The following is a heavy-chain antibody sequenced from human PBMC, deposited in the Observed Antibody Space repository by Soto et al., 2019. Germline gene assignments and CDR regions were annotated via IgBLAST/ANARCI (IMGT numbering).Heavy chain of an antibody. CDR3: VKDMKWGGMTTIHYFDS. J-gene: IGHJ4*02. D-gene: IGHD4-17*01. CDR1: GFIADDYA. CDR2: ISSNSATI. Sequence: EVQLVESGGGLVQPGRTLRLSCVASGFIADDYAMHWVRQAPGKGLEWVSGISSNSATINYADSVKGRFTISRDNAKNSLFPQMNSLRPEDTAFYYCVKDMKWGGMTTIHYFDSWGQGTLVTVSS. V-gene: IGHV3-9*02.